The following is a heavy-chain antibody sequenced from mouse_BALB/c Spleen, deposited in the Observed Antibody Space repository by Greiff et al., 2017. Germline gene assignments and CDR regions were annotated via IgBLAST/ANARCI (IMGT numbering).Heavy chain of an antibody. Sequence: VHVKQSGAELVKPGASVKLSCTASGFNIKDTYMHWVKQRPEQGLEWIGRIDPANGNTKYDPKFQGKATITADTSSNTAYLQLSSLTSEDTAVYYCASPHYGSSYGFAYWGQGTLVTVSA. CDR1: GFNIKDTY. J-gene: IGHJ3*01. V-gene: IGHV14-3*02. CDR3: ASPHYGSSYGFAY. D-gene: IGHD1-1*01. CDR2: IDPANGNT.